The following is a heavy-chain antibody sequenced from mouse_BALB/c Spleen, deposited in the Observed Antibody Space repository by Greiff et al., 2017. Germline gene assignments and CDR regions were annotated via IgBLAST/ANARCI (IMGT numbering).Heavy chain of an antibody. CDR1: GFTFSDYY. V-gene: IGHV5-4*02. CDR3: ARALYDYDEFAY. CDR2: ISDGGSYT. D-gene: IGHD2-4*01. Sequence: EVKVVESGGGLVKPGGSLKLSCAASGFTFSDYYMYWVRQTPEKRLEWVATISDGGSYTYYPDSVKGRFTISRDNAKNNLYLQMSSLKSEDTAMYYCARALYDYDEFAYWGQGTLVTVSA. J-gene: IGHJ3*01.